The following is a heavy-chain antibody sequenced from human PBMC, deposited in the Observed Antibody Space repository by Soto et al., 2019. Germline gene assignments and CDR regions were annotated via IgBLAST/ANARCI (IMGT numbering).Heavy chain of an antibody. CDR1: GFIFSDYA. Sequence: QVRLVASGGSVAQPGRSLILSCKGSGFIFSDYALQWVRQAPGKGLEWVSVISSNGTHAYYATSLKGRLTISRDNSKDTLYLQLNSLTHEDTGVYYFARVPLERQWGQGTVVTVTS. V-gene: IGHV3-30*04. CDR3: ARVPLERQ. CDR2: ISSNGTHA. J-gene: IGHJ4*02.